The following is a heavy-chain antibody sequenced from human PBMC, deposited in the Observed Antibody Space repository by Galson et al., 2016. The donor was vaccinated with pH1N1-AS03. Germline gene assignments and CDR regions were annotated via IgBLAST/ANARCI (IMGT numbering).Heavy chain of an antibody. Sequence: SLRLSCATSGFTFTDFAVSWVRQAPGRGLEWVSATSSSGGSTYYAESVKGRFTISRDYSKNTVDLQMKSLRAEYTAVYYCAKDRNDYRLHSFPGSDVWGQGTTVIVSS. J-gene: IGHJ6*02. D-gene: IGHD1-1*01. CDR2: TSSSGGST. CDR3: AKDRNDYRLHSFPGSDV. V-gene: IGHV3-23*01. CDR1: GFTFTDFA.